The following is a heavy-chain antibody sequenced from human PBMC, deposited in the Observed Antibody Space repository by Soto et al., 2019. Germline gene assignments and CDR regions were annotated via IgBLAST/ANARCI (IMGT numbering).Heavy chain of an antibody. Sequence: QVQLVQSGAELKKPGSSVKVSCMSSGGTLSSDSFSWVRQAPGQGLEWMGRIIPVLGIPNYAQKFQGRLTISGDRSTTTGYMELSSLTSEDTAVYYCARVVDFNFDDWGQGTMVTVSS. CDR3: ARVVDFNFDD. V-gene: IGHV1-69*02. CDR2: IIPVLGIP. CDR1: GGTLSSDS. J-gene: IGHJ4*02. D-gene: IGHD5-12*01.